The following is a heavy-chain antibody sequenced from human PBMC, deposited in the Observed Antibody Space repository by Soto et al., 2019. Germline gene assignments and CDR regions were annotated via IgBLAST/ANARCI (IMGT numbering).Heavy chain of an antibody. Sequence: QVQLVQSGAEVKKPGATVKVACRASGYTFTSYGISWVRQAPGQGLEWMGWISPYNGNTNYAQKFQGRVTMTTDTSTSTAYMELRSLRSDDTAVYYCARGRGDTAISLFDYWGQGTLVTVSS. D-gene: IGHD5-18*01. CDR2: ISPYNGNT. J-gene: IGHJ4*02. CDR1: GYTFTSYG. V-gene: IGHV1-18*01. CDR3: ARGRGDTAISLFDY.